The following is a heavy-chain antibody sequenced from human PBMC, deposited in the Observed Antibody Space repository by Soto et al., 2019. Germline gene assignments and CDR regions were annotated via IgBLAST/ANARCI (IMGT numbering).Heavy chain of an antibody. Sequence: SETLSLTCTVSGGSISSYYWSWIRQPPGKGLEWIGYIYYSGSTNYNPSLKSRVTISVDTSKNQFSLKLSSVTAADTAVYYCARQLYCSSTSCYPASYYYYYYMDVWGKGTTVTV. V-gene: IGHV4-59*08. CDR3: ARQLYCSSTSCYPASYYYYYYMDV. J-gene: IGHJ6*03. D-gene: IGHD2-2*01. CDR1: GGSISSYY. CDR2: IYYSGST.